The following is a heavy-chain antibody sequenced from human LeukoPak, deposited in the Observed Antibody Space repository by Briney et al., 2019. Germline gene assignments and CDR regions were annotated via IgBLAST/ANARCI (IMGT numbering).Heavy chain of an antibody. D-gene: IGHD4-17*01. CDR3: ARDRNDYGDYVRFDY. V-gene: IGHV3-48*03. CDR1: GFTFSSYE. J-gene: IGHJ4*02. Sequence: GRSLRLSCAASGFTFSSYEMNWVRQAPGKGLEWVSYISSSGSTIYYADSVKGRFTISRDNAKNSLYLQMNSLRAEDTAVYYCARDRNDYGDYVRFDYWGQGTLVTVSS. CDR2: ISSSGSTI.